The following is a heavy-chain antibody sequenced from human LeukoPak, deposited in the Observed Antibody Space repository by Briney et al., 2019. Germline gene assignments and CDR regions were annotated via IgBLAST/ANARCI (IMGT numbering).Heavy chain of an antibody. CDR2: ISYDGVNK. Sequence: GGSLRLSCAASGFTFSNYGMHWVRQAPGKGPEWVALISYDGVNKYYADSVKGRFTISRDNSKNTLYLRMNSLRVEDTALYYCAKLRELVTYYYYYGLDVWGQGTTVTVSS. CDR3: AKLRELVTYYYYYGLDV. CDR1: GFTFSNYG. D-gene: IGHD1-1*01. V-gene: IGHV3-30*18. J-gene: IGHJ6*02.